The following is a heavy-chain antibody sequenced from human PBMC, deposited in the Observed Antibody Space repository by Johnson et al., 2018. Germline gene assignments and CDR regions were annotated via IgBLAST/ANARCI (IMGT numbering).Heavy chain of an antibody. J-gene: IGHJ2*01. D-gene: IGHD1-7*01. V-gene: IGHV3-30*04. Sequence: QVQLVQSGGGVVQPGRSLRLSCAASGFTFRTYSMHWVRQAPGKGLEWVAVMSYDGGHTYYADSVRGRFTISRDNSKNTLFLEMSSLRAEDTAVFYCAKDDNWNSGIHWYFELWGRGTLVTVSS. CDR2: MSYDGGHT. CDR1: GFTFRTYS. CDR3: AKDDNWNSGIHWYFEL.